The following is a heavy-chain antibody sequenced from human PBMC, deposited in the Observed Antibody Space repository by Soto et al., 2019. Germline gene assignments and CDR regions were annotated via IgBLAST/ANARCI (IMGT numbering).Heavy chain of an antibody. CDR3: ARGYTGYCSGGTCYWFDP. J-gene: IGHJ5*02. Sequence: EVQLVESGGGLVKPGGSLRLSCAASGFSFSSYSMNWVRQAPGKGLEWVSSISSSTSYINYADSVKGRFTISRDNAKKSLYLHMNILRAEDTAVYYCARGYTGYCSGGTCYWFDPWCQGTLVSVSS. D-gene: IGHD2-15*01. V-gene: IGHV3-21*01. CDR2: ISSSTSYI. CDR1: GFSFSSYS.